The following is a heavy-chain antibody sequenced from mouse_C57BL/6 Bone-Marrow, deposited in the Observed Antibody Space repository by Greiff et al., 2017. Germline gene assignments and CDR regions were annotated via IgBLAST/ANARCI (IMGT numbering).Heavy chain of an antibody. CDR2: IDPSDSYT. V-gene: IGHV1-50*01. J-gene: IGHJ3*01. D-gene: IGHD1-1*01. CDR1: GYTFTSYW. CDR3: AREAYYDSSYPFPY. Sequence: QVQLQQPGAELVKPGASVKLSCKASGYTFTSYWMQWVKQRPGQGLEWIGEIDPSDSYTNYNQKFKGKATLTVDTSSSTANMQLISLTSEDSAFCYCAREAYYDSSYPFPYWGQGTLVTVSA.